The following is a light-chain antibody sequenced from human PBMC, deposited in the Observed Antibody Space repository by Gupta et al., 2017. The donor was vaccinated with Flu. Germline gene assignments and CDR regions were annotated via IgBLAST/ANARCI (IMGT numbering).Light chain of an antibody. CDR1: QGIRND. CDR2: AAS. CDR3: RQYNSLWT. V-gene: IGKV1-17*01. Sequence: DIQMTQSPSSLSASVGDRVTITCRASQGIRNDLGWYQQKPGKAPKRLIYAASSLQSGVPSRFSGSGSGXEFTLTXSRLQPEDFATYYWRQYNSLWTFGXGTNVEIK. J-gene: IGKJ1*01.